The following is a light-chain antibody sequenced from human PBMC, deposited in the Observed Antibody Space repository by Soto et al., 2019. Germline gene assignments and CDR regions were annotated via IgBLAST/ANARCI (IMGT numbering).Light chain of an antibody. CDR3: QQYDNSPIT. J-gene: IGKJ5*01. V-gene: IGKV3-20*01. CDR2: GAS. CDR1: QSVSSSY. Sequence: EIVLTQSPGTLSLSAGERATLSFMASQSVSSSYLAWYQQKPGQAPRLLIYGASSRATGIPDRFSGSGSGTDFTLTISRLEPEDFAVYYCQQYDNSPITFGQGTRLEIK.